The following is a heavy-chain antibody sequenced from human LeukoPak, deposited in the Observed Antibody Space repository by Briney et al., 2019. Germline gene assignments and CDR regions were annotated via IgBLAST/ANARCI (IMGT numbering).Heavy chain of an antibody. V-gene: IGHV1-18*01. CDR2: ISAYNGNT. CDR1: GYTFTSYG. J-gene: IGHJ3*02. CDR3: ARSIVGATPGAFDI. D-gene: IGHD1-26*01. Sequence: VASVKVSCKASGYTFTSYGISWARQAPGQGLEWMGWISAYNGNTNYAQKLQGRVTMTTDTSTSTAYMELRSLRSDDTAVYYCARSIVGATPGAFDIWGQGTMVTVSS.